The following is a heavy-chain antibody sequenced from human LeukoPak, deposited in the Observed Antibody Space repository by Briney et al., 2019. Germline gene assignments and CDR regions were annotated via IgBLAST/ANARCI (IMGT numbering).Heavy chain of an antibody. Sequence: ASVKVSCKASGYTFTSYDINWVRQATGQGLEWMGWMNPNSGNTGYAQKFQGRVTITRNTSISTAYMELSSLRSEDTAVYYCARKCLRARTLYSWFDPWGQGTLVTVSS. V-gene: IGHV1-8*03. J-gene: IGHJ5*02. CDR1: GYTFTSYD. CDR3: ARKCLRARTLYSWFDP. CDR2: MNPNSGNT. D-gene: IGHD2-2*02.